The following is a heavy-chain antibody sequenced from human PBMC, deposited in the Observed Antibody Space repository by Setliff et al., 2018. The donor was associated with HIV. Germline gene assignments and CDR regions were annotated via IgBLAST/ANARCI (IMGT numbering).Heavy chain of an antibody. V-gene: IGHV3-7*01. J-gene: IGHJ4*02. CDR2: INPDGSHR. CDR3: ATRSSYSSDWHEYYFDY. Sequence: PGESLRLSCAASGFTFTISWMNWVRQAPGKGLEWVANINPDGSHRDYVDSVKGRFTISRDNAKNSLYLQMNSLRAEDTAVYYCATRSSYSSDWHEYYFDYWGQGTLVTVSS. CDR1: GFTFTISW. D-gene: IGHD6-19*01.